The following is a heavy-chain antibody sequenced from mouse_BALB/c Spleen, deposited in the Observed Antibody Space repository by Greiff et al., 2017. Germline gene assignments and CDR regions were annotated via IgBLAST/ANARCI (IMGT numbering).Heavy chain of an antibody. Sequence: EVMLVESGPSLVKPSQTLSLTCSVTGDSITSGYWNWIRKFPGNKLEYMGYISYSGSTYYNPSLKSRISITRDTSKNQYYLQLNSVTTEDTATYYCARYNYRYDVGAMDYWGQGTSVTVSS. CDR3: ARYNYRYDVGAMDY. CDR2: ISYSGST. J-gene: IGHJ4*01. V-gene: IGHV3-8*02. CDR1: GDSITSGY. D-gene: IGHD2-14*01.